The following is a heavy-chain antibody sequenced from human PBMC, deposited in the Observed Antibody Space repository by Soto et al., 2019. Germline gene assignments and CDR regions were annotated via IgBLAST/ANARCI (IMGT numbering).Heavy chain of an antibody. V-gene: IGHV4-30-4*01. CDR3: GRSVCGHGTCYWYSRGWFLDQ. CDR2: IYYSGTT. CDR1: GGSISSSNYF. J-gene: IGHJ4*02. Sequence: QVQLQESGPGLVKPSQTLSLTCNVSGGSISSSNYFWSWVRQPPGKGLEWIGYIYYSGTTHYNPSLTSRLTISIDTSKSQFSLTLSSVTAADTAVYYRGRSVCGHGTCYWYSRGWFLDQWGQGTLVTVSS. D-gene: IGHD2-15*01.